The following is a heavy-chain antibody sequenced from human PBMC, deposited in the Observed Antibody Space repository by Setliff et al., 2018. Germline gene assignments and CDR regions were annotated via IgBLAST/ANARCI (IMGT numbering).Heavy chain of an antibody. V-gene: IGHV4-4*08. CDR3: ARAPPNRYSGSYEYFYMDV. J-gene: IGHJ6*03. Sequence: PSETLSLTCTVSGGPISSYYWIWIRQPPGKGLEWIGYIYSSGRTNYNPSLKSRVTLSVDTSNNQFSLKVSSVTAADTAVYYCARAPPNRYSGSYEYFYMDVWGKGTTVTVSS. CDR1: GGPISSYY. D-gene: IGHD1-26*01. CDR2: IYSSGRT.